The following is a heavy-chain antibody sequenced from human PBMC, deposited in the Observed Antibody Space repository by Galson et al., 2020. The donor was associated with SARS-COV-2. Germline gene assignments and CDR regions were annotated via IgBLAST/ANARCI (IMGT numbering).Heavy chain of an antibody. Sequence: GESLKISCAASGFTFSSYWMSWVRQAPGKGLEWVANIKQDGSEKYYVDSVKGRFTISRDNAKNSLYLQMNSLRAEDTAVYYCAREGVYYDILTGYSNPNDYYYYMDVWGKGTTVTISS. J-gene: IGHJ6*03. V-gene: IGHV3-7*01. CDR2: IKQDGSEK. CDR1: GFTFSSYW. D-gene: IGHD3-9*01. CDR3: AREGVYYDILTGYSNPNDYYYYMDV.